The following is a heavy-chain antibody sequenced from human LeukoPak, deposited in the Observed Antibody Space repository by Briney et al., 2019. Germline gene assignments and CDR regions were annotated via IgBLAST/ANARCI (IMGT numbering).Heavy chain of an antibody. CDR1: GGSISSYY. CDR3: AVGSSGWYGGAGFDY. J-gene: IGHJ4*02. CDR2: IYTSGST. V-gene: IGHV4-4*07. D-gene: IGHD6-19*01. Sequence: SETLSLTCTVSGGSISSYYWSWIRQPAGKGLEWNGRIYTSGSTNYNPSLKSRVTVSVDTSKNQFSLKLSSVTAADTAVYYCAVGSSGWYGGAGFDYWGQGTLVTVSS.